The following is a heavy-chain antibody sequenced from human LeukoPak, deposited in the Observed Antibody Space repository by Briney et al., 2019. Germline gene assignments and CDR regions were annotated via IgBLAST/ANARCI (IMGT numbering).Heavy chain of an antibody. CDR3: ARGTGPATGFTMIKSRYFDL. D-gene: IGHD3-22*01. V-gene: IGHV4-34*01. Sequence: SETLSLTCAVYGGSFSGYYWSWIRQPPGKGLEWIGEINHSGSTNYNPSLKSRVTISVDTSKNQFSLKLSSVTAADTAVYYCARGTGPATGFTMIKSRYFDLWGRGTLVTVSS. J-gene: IGHJ2*01. CDR2: INHSGST. CDR1: GGSFSGYY.